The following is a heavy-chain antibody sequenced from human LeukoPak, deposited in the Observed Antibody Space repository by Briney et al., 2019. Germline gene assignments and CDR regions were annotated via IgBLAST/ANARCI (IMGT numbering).Heavy chain of an antibody. J-gene: IGHJ4*02. CDR3: TTDKRYFCWLLTQQLPGDQ. V-gene: IGHV3-15*01. CDR1: GFTFSNAW. D-gene: IGHD3-9*01. CDR2: IKSKTDGGTT. Sequence: GGSLRLSCAASGFTFSNAWMSWVRQAPGKGLEWVGRIKSKTDGGTTDYAAPVKGRFTISRDDSKNTLYLQMNSLKTEDTAVYFLTTDKRYFCWLLTQQLPGDQWGQGTLVTVSS.